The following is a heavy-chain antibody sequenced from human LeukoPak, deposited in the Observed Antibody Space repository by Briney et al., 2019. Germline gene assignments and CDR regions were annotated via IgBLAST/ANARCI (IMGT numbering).Heavy chain of an antibody. CDR1: GFTFSSYA. D-gene: IGHD6-19*01. CDR2: ISGSGGST. Sequence: GGSLRLSCAASGFTFSSYAMSWVRQAPGKGLEWVSAISGSGGSTYYADSVKGRFTISRDNSKNTLYLQMNSLRAEDTAVYYCAKHLGWYGPYSWFDPWGREPWSPSPQ. V-gene: IGHV3-23*01. J-gene: IGHJ5*02. CDR3: AKHLGWYGPYSWFDP.